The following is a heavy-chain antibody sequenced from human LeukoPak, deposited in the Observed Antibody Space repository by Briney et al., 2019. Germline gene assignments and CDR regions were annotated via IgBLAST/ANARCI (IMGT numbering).Heavy chain of an antibody. J-gene: IGHJ5*02. Sequence: PGGPLRLSCAASGFTFSGYPIHWVRQAPGKGLEWVAVISYDGSNKYYADSVKGRFTISRDDSKNTLYLHMSSLRPEDTAIYYCYCRDDLPAWGQGTLVTISS. CDR2: ISYDGSNK. D-gene: IGHD5-24*01. CDR3: YCRDDLPA. CDR1: GFTFSGYP. V-gene: IGHV3-30*14.